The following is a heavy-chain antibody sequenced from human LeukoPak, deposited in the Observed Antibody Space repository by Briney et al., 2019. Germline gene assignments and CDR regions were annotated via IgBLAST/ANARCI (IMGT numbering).Heavy chain of an antibody. V-gene: IGHV4-59*12. D-gene: IGHD5-18*01. CDR1: GESFSDYS. CDR2: IYYSGST. J-gene: IGHJ6*03. Sequence: PSETLSLTCAVYGESFSDYSWSWIRQPPGKGLEWIGYIYYSGSTYYNPSLKSRVTISVDTSKNQFSLKLSSVTAADTAVYYCARTTEGGYTYGYFYYYYMDVWGKGTTVTISS. CDR3: ARTTEGGYTYGYFYYYYMDV.